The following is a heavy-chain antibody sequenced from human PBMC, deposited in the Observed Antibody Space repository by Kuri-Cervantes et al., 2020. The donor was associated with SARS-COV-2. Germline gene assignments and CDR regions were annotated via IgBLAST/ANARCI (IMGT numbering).Heavy chain of an antibody. Sequence: GGSLRLCGAASGFTFISYAMVRVRQAPVKGLEGVFSISSRGDSTYYADSVRGRFTLSRDNSKNTLYLQMNSLKADDTAVYYCAKTRRTVAAPFDYWGQGTLVTVSS. J-gene: IGHJ4*02. CDR3: AKTRRTVAAPFDY. D-gene: IGHD4-23*01. CDR2: ISSRGDST. CDR1: GFTFISYA. V-gene: IGHV3-23*01.